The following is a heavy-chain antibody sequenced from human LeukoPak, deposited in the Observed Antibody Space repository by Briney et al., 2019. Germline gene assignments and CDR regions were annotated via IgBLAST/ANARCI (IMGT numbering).Heavy chain of an antibody. D-gene: IGHD3-22*01. J-gene: IGHJ4*02. CDR2: IYYSGGT. CDR1: GESFSGYY. Sequence: SETLSLTCAVYGESFSGYYWSWIRQSPGKGLEWIGNIYYSGGTYYNPSLKSRVTISVDTSKHQFSLKLSSVTAADTAVYYCARHSYYYDSSNSYYYFDYWGQGTLVTVSS. V-gene: IGHV4-34*01. CDR3: ARHSYYYDSSNSYYYFDY.